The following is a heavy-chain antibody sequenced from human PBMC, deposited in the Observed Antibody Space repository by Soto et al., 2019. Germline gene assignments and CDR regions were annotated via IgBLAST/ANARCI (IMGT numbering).Heavy chain of an antibody. Sequence: QVQLVESGGGVVQPGRSLRLSCAASGFTFSSYAMHWVRQAPGKGLEWVAVISYDGSNKYYADSMKGRFTISRDNSKNTLYLQMNSLRAEDTAVYYCARDGSGGNPTLGHWYFYLWGRGTLVTVSS. CDR2: ISYDGSNK. J-gene: IGHJ2*01. CDR1: GFTFSSYA. CDR3: ARDGSGGNPTLGHWYFYL. D-gene: IGHD2-15*01. V-gene: IGHV3-30-3*01.